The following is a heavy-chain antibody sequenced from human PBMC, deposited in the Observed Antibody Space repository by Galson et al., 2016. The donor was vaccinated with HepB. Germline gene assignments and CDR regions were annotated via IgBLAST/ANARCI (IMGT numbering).Heavy chain of an antibody. CDR3: AKTGGIAARPGNWYFDL. CDR2: ISWNSGTI. CDR1: GFRFENYA. V-gene: IGHV3-9*01. J-gene: IGHJ2*01. D-gene: IGHD6-6*01. Sequence: SLRLSCAASGFRFENYAMHWVRQASGKGLEWVSGISWNSGTIVYADAVEGRFTISRDNAKNSLYLQMNSLRAEDTALYYCAKTGGIAARPGNWYFDLWGRGTPVTVSS.